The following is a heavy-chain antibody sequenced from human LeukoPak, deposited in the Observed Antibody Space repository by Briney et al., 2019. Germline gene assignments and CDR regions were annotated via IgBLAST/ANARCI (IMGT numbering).Heavy chain of an antibody. V-gene: IGHV3-21*01. J-gene: IGHJ3*02. CDR1: GFTFSSYS. D-gene: IGHD3-22*01. CDR2: ISSSSSYI. Sequence: GGSLRLSCAASGFTFSSYSVNWVRQAPGKGLEWVSSISSSSSYIYYADSVKGRFTISRDNAKNSLYLQMNSLRAEDTAVYYCARDYDSSGYTGAFDIWGQGTMVTVSS. CDR3: ARDYDSSGYTGAFDI.